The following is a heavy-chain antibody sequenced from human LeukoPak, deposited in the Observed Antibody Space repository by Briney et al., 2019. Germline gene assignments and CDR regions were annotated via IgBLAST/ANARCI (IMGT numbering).Heavy chain of an antibody. CDR1: GGSISRSDYY. Sequence: PSETLSLTCTVSGGSISRSDYYWGWIRQPPGKGLEWIGSIYYSGNTYYNPSLKSRVTISVDTSKNQFSLKLSSVTAADTAVYYCARAITFGGVIVIRRMYYFDYWGQGTLVTVSS. D-gene: IGHD3-16*02. CDR3: ARAITFGGVIVIRRMYYFDY. J-gene: IGHJ4*02. CDR2: IYYSGNT. V-gene: IGHV4-39*07.